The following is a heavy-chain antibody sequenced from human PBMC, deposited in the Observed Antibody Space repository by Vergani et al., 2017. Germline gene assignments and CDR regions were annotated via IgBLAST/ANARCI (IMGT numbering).Heavy chain of an antibody. CDR1: GGTFSSYA. D-gene: IGHD6-13*01. CDR2: IIPILGIA. CDR3: ARAARGIAAAGPGY. J-gene: IGHJ4*02. V-gene: IGHV1-69*09. Sequence: QVQLVQSGAEVRKPAASVKVSCKASGGTFSSYAISWVRQAPGQGLEWMGRIIPILGIANYAQKFQGRVTITADKSTGTAYMELSSLRPEATAGDYCARAARGIAAAGPGYWGQGTLVTVSS.